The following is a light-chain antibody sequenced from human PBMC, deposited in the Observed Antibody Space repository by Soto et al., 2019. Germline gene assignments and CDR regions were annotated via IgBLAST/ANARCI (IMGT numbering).Light chain of an antibody. CDR3: QAWDSSTVL. Sequence: SYELTQPPSVSVSPGQTANITCSGDKLGDNYACWYQQKAGQSPVLVMYQNRKRPSQIPERFSGSNSGNTATLTISGTQTMDEADYYCQAWDSSTVLFGGGTKLTVL. CDR1: KLGDNY. V-gene: IGLV3-1*01. J-gene: IGLJ2*01. CDR2: QNR.